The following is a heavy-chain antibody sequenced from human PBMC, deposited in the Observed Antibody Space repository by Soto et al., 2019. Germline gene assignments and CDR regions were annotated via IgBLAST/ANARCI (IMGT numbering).Heavy chain of an antibody. J-gene: IGHJ2*01. V-gene: IGHV3-23*01. CDR2: LSGSGVST. D-gene: IGHD4-17*01. CDR3: AKSIGPDYGYSNWYFDL. Sequence: EVQLLESGGGLVQPGGSLRLSCAASGFTFGGNVMSWVRQAPGKGLEWVSGLSGSGVSTYYAASVRGRFTISRDNWKNTLFLQMNSLRAEDTAVYYCAKSIGPDYGYSNWYFDLWGRGTLVTVSS. CDR1: GFTFGGNV.